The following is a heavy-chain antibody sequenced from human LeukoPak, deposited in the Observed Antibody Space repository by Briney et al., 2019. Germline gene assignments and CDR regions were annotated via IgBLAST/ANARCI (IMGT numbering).Heavy chain of an antibody. J-gene: IGHJ5*02. Sequence: SQTLSLTFAISGDSVSSNSAAWNWIRQSPSRGLEWLGRTYYRSKWYNDYAVSVKSRITINPDTSKNQFSLQLNSVTPEDTAVYYCARGGSSWYVSRFDPWGQGTLVTVSS. D-gene: IGHD6-13*01. CDR2: TYYRSKWYN. CDR3: ARGGSSWYVSRFDP. CDR1: GDSVSSNSAA. V-gene: IGHV6-1*01.